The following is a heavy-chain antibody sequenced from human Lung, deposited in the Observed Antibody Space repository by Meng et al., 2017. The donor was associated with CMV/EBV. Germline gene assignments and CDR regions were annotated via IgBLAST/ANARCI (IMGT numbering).Heavy chain of an antibody. CDR3: ARVPNWGYDTFGELEY. CDR1: GYMFTGYY. CDR2: INPNTDGT. Sequence: ASXXVSXKASGYMFTGYYIHWVRQAPGQGLEWMGWINPNTDGTYFAQQFQGRVTMTRDTSISTAYLELSRLRSDDTAIYYCARVPNWGYDTFGELEYWGPGTXVTVSS. V-gene: IGHV1-2*02. D-gene: IGHD3-10*01. J-gene: IGHJ4*02.